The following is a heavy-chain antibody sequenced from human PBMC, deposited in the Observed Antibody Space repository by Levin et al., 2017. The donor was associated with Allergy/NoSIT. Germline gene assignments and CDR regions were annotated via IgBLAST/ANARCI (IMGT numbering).Heavy chain of an antibody. J-gene: IGHJ6*02. CDR1: GFNFSSYG. CDR3: AKIYYGSGSPTDGMDV. D-gene: IGHD3-10*01. V-gene: IGHV3-30*18. CDR2: ISYDGSNK. Sequence: GESLKISCAASGFNFSSYGMHWVRQAPGKGLEWVAVISYDGSNKYYADSVKGRFTISRDNSKNTLYLQMNSMRAEDSAVYYCAKIYYGSGSPTDGMDVWGQGTTVTVSS.